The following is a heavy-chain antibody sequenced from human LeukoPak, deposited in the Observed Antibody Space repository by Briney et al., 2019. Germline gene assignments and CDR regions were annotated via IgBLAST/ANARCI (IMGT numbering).Heavy chain of an antibody. D-gene: IGHD2-8*02. J-gene: IGHJ4*02. V-gene: IGHV3-23*01. Sequence: AGGSLRLSCAASGFTFSSHGMSWVRQAPGKGLEWVSSIGGGGTDTYYADSVKGRFTISRDNSKNTLSLQMNSLRAEDTAVYYRAKSPGYWAHDYWGQGTLVTVSS. CDR1: GFTFSSHG. CDR2: IGGGGTDT. CDR3: AKSPGYWAHDY.